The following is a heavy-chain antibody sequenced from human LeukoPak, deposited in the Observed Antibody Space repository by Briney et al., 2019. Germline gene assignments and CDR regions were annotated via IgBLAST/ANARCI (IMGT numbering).Heavy chain of an antibody. CDR1: GFTFSSYG. CDR2: IWYDGSNK. V-gene: IGHV3-33*01. D-gene: IGHD2-2*01. CDR3: ARDPGPAARVAFDI. J-gene: IGHJ3*02. Sequence: GGSLRLSCAASGFTFSSYGMHWVRQAPGKGLEWVAVIWYDGSNKYYADSVKGRFTISRDNSKNTLYLQMNSLRAEDTAVYYCARDPGPAARVAFDIWGQGTMVTVSS.